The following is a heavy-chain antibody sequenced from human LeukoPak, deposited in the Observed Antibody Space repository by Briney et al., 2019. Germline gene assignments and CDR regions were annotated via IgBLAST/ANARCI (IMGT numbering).Heavy chain of an antibody. Sequence: PSETLSLTCTVSGGSISSYYWSWIRQPPGKGLEWIGYIYYSGSTNYNPSLKSRVTISVDTSKNQFPLKLSSVTAADTAVYYCASIGAYYGMDVWGQGTTVTVSS. J-gene: IGHJ6*02. D-gene: IGHD3-3*01. CDR3: ASIGAYYGMDV. CDR1: GGSISSYY. CDR2: IYYSGST. V-gene: IGHV4-59*01.